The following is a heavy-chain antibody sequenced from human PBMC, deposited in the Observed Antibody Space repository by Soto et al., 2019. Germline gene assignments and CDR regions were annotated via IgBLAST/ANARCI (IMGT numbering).Heavy chain of an antibody. CDR1: GYTFSSYG. CDR2: IRAYNGNR. Sequence: QVQLVQSGAEVKKPGASVKVSCKASGYTFSSYGISWVRQAPGQGLEWMGWIRAYNGNRNYAQKLQGRVTMTTDTSTSTAXXXXXXXXXXXXXXXXXXXDLPPMDVWGQGTTVTVXS. J-gene: IGHJ6*02. CDR3: XXDLPPMDV. V-gene: IGHV1-18*01.